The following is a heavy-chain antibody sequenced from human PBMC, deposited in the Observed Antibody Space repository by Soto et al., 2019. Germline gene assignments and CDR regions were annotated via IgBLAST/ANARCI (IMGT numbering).Heavy chain of an antibody. V-gene: IGHV3-15*01. J-gene: IGHJ6*02. CDR2: IKSKSDGGTT. CDR1: GITFSKAW. Sequence: EVQLVESGGGLVKPGGSLRLSCAASGITFSKAWMNWVRQSPGKGLEWVGRIKSKSDGGTTDYAAPVKGRFTISRDXSKNTLCLPMNSLKTEDTAVYYCTTNFYSDYGMDVWGQGTTVTVSS. CDR3: TTNFYSDYGMDV. D-gene: IGHD4-4*01.